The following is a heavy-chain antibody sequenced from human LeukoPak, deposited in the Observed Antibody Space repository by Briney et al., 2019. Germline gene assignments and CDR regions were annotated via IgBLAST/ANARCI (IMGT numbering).Heavy chain of an antibody. V-gene: IGHV4-59*12. D-gene: IGHD4-17*01. CDR2: IYYSGST. Sequence: SETLSLTCTVSGGSISSYYWSWIRQPPGKGLEWIGYIYYSGSTNYNPSLKSRVTISVDTSKNQFSLKLSSVTAADTAVHYCAKEIWPTVTTPGRTYFDYWGQGTLVTVSS. CDR3: AKEIWPTVTTPGRTYFDY. J-gene: IGHJ4*02. CDR1: GGSISSYY.